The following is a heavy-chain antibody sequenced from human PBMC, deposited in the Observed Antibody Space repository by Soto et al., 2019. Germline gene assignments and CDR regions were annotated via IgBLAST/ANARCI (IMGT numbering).Heavy chain of an antibody. CDR3: AEESVGEEWLVQEH. CDR2: ISGSGSST. Sequence: EVQLLESGGGLVQPGGSLRLSCAAFGITFDSYAMSWVRQAPGKGLEWVSSISGSGSSTYYADSVKGRFTVSRDKSKNTLYLPMTSLSAEDTAVYYGAEESVGEEWLVQEHWGQGTLVTVTS. CDR1: GITFDSYA. D-gene: IGHD6-19*01. V-gene: IGHV3-23*01. J-gene: IGHJ4*02.